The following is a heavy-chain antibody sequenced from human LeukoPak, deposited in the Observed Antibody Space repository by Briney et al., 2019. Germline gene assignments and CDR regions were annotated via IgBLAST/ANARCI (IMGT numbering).Heavy chain of an antibody. CDR2: IKQDGSEK. V-gene: IGHV3-7*05. J-gene: IGHJ4*02. CDR1: GFTFSSYW. D-gene: IGHD6-13*01. CDR3: ARRGTSSSWAHFDY. Sequence: GGSLRLSCAASGFTFSSYWMSWVRQAPGKGLEWVAKIKQDGSEKYYVDSVKGRFTISRDNARNSVYLQMNSLGAEDTAVYYCARRGTSSSWAHFDYWGQGTLVTVSS.